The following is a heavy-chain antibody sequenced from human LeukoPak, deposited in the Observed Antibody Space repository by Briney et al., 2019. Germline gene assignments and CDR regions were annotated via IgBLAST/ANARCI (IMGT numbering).Heavy chain of an antibody. V-gene: IGHV1-2*02. CDR3: ARDSRNYDYGDSYYMDV. J-gene: IGHJ6*03. Sequence: ASVKVSCKASGYTFTGYYLHWVRQAPGQGLEWMGWINPNTGATKYAQKFQGRVSMTRDTSISTVYMDLTRLRYDDTAVYYCARDSRNYDYGDSYYMDVWGKGTTVTVSS. CDR1: GYTFTGYY. CDR2: INPNTGAT. D-gene: IGHD4-17*01.